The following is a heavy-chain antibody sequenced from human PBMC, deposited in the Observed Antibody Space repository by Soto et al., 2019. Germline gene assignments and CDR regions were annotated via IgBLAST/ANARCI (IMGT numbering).Heavy chain of an antibody. V-gene: IGHV1-46*02. CDR3: ARGPDDSDVPRWDY. J-gene: IGHJ4*02. D-gene: IGHD4-17*01. CDR2: INLRGGTT. CDR1: GYNFNQYY. Sequence: QVQLVQSGAEVRKPGASVRLSCETSGYNFNQYYIHWVRQAPGQGLEWMGIINLRGGTTEYAHKFRGRVTVTDDTSTSTAYMQLSSLRPDDTAVYFCARGPDDSDVPRWDYWGQGTLVTVSS.